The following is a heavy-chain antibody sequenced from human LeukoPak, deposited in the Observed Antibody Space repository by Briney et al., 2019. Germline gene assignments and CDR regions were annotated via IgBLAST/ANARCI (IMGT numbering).Heavy chain of an antibody. J-gene: IGHJ6*02. D-gene: IGHD2-2*01. Sequence: PSETLSLTCAVYGGSFSGYYWSWIRQPPGKGLEWIGEINHSGSTNYNPSLKSRVTISVDTSKNQFSLKLSSVTAADTAVYYCARGYCSSTSCPRHYYGMDVWGQGTTVTVSS. CDR2: INHSGST. CDR3: ARGYCSSTSCPRHYYGMDV. V-gene: IGHV4-34*01. CDR1: GGSFSGYY.